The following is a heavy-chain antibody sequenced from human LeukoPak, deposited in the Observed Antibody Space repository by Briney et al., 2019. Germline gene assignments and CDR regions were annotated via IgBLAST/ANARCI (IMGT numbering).Heavy chain of an antibody. J-gene: IGHJ5*02. V-gene: IGHV1-18*01. Sequence: ASVKVSCKASGYTFTSYGISWVRQAPGQGLEWMGWISAYNGNTNYAQKLQGRVTMTRDTSISTAYMELSRLRSDDTAVYYCARSPRVNYDFWSGLNWFDPWGQGTLVTVSS. D-gene: IGHD3-3*01. CDR2: ISAYNGNT. CDR1: GYTFTSYG. CDR3: ARSPRVNYDFWSGLNWFDP.